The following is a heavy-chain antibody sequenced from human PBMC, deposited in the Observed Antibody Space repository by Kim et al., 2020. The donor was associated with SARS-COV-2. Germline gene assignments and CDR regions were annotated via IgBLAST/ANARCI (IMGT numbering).Heavy chain of an antibody. Sequence: ASVKVSCKASGYTFTSYDINWVRQATGQGLEWMGWMNPNSGNTGYAQKFQGRVTMTRNTSISTAYMELSSLRSEDTAVYYCARKGAYYDFWSGSYYYYMDVWGKGTTVTVSS. CDR3: ARKGAYYDFWSGSYYYYMDV. V-gene: IGHV1-8*01. J-gene: IGHJ6*03. D-gene: IGHD3-3*01. CDR2: MNPNSGNT. CDR1: GYTFTSYD.